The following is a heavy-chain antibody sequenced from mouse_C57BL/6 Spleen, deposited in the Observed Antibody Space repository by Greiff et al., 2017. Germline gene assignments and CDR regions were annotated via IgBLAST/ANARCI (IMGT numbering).Heavy chain of an antibody. D-gene: IGHD2-5*01. V-gene: IGHV1-50*01. J-gene: IGHJ1*03. CDR2: IDPSDSYT. CDR3: ARGYSNYWYLDV. CDR1: GYTFTSYW. Sequence: QVQLQQPGAELVKPGASVKLSCKASGYTFTSYWMQWVKQRPGQGLEWIGEIDPSDSYTNYNQKFKGKATLTVDTSSSTAYMQRSSLTSEDSAVYYCARGYSNYWYLDVWGTGTTVTVSS.